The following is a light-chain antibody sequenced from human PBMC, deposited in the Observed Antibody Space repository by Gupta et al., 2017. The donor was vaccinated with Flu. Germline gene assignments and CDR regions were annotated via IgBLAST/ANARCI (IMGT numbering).Light chain of an antibody. J-gene: IGKJ1*01. V-gene: IGKV3-20*01. Sequence: EIVLTQSPRTLSLFPGESAPLSCRASQTLTSDFLGWYQQKPGQAPRFLIYGASNRDAGVPDRFSGSGSGTEVTLTIRRLEPDDCAVYYCQQEGSSPRTFGQGTTVEIK. CDR2: GAS. CDR1: QTLTSDF. CDR3: QQEGSSPRT.